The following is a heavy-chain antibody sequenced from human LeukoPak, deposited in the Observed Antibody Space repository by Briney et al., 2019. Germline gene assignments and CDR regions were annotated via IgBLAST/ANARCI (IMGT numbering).Heavy chain of an antibody. CDR1: GFTVSSNY. CDR2: IYSGGST. Sequence: GGSLRLSCAASGFTVSSNYMSWVRQAPGKGLEWVSVIYSGGSTYYADSVTGRFTISRDNSKNTLYLQMNSLRAEDTAVYYCARVRGITMVQGVINPYYFDYWGQGTLVTVSS. CDR3: ARVRGITMVQGVINPYYFDY. J-gene: IGHJ4*02. D-gene: IGHD3-10*01. V-gene: IGHV3-53*01.